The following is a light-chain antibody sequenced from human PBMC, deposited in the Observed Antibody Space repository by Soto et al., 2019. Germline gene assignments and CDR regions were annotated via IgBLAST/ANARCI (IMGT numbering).Light chain of an antibody. Sequence: DIVMTQSPDSLAVSLGERATINCKSSQSVLYSPNNKNSLAWYQQKPGQPPKLFIYWASIRESGVPARFSCSGSGTDFTLTLSSRHAEDVAVYYCQQYYRTPPTLGQGTKVEVK. CDR2: WAS. CDR1: QSVLYSPNNKNS. V-gene: IGKV4-1*01. J-gene: IGKJ1*01. CDR3: QQYYRTPPT.